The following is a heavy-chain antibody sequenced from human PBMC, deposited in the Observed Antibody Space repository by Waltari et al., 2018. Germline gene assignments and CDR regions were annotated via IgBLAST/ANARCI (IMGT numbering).Heavy chain of an antibody. CDR2: ISSSSSYI. J-gene: IGHJ5*02. D-gene: IGHD6-13*01. CDR1: GFTFSSYS. CDR3: ARDRGIAAHNWFDP. V-gene: IGHV3-21*01. Sequence: EVQLVESGGGLVKPGGSLRLSCAASGFTFSSYSMNWVRQAPGKGLEWVSSISSSSSYIYYADSVKGRFTISRDNAKNSLYLQMNSLRAEDTAVYYCARDRGIAAHNWFDPWGQGTLVTVSS.